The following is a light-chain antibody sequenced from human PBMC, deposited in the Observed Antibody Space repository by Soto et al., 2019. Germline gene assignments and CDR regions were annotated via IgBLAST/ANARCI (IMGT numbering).Light chain of an antibody. CDR1: QDITDY. CDR2: DAS. J-gene: IGKJ4*01. CDR3: QQYEALVLS. Sequence: DIQMTQSPSSLSASMGDRVTITCQASQDITDYLNWYQQKPGKAPRLLIYDASNLETGVPPRFSGSGSGTDFTFTISSLQPEDIATYYCQQYEALVLSFGGGTKVEIK. V-gene: IGKV1-33*01.